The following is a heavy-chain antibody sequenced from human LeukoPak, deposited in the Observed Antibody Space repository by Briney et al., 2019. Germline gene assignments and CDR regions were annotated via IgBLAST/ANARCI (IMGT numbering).Heavy chain of an antibody. D-gene: IGHD2-15*01. CDR1: GFTFSSYA. J-gene: IGHJ4*02. CDR2: IYSGGNT. Sequence: GGSLRLSCAASGFTFSSYAMSWVRQAPGKGLEWVSVIYSGGNTYYADSVKGRFTISRDNSKNTLYLQMNSLRAEDTAVYYCAGWRGFDYWGQGTLVTVSS. V-gene: IGHV3-66*01. CDR3: AGWRGFDY.